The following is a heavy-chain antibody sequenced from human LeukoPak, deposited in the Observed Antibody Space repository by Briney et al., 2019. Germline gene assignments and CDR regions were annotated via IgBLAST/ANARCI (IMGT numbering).Heavy chain of an antibody. CDR3: ARAQGYGDCDY. Sequence: GASVKVSCKASGYTFSDYYIHWVRQAPGQGLEWMGITNPSGGNTKYAEKFQARVTMTRDTSTSTVYVDLSSLRSEDTAVYYCARAQGYGDCDYWGQGTLVTVSS. J-gene: IGHJ4*02. D-gene: IGHD4-17*01. CDR2: TNPSGGNT. V-gene: IGHV1-46*01. CDR1: GYTFSDYY.